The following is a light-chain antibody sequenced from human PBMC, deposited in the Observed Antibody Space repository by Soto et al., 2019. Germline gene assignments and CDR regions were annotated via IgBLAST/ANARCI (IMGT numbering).Light chain of an antibody. V-gene: IGLV2-14*01. J-gene: IGLJ1*01. CDR2: DVS. CDR1: SSDVGGYNY. CDR3: DSYTSGSSYV. Sequence: LTQPASVSGSPGQSITISCTGTSSDVGGYNYVSWYQQHPGKAPKLMIYDVSYRPSGVSDRFSGSKSGNTASLTISGLQSEDEADYYCDSYTSGSSYVFGTGTKVTVL.